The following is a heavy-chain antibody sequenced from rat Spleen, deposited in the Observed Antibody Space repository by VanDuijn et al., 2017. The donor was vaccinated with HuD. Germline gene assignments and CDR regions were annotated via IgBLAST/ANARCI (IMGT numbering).Heavy chain of an antibody. CDR3: TRKAVAAIPYYLDY. V-gene: IGHV5-29*01. Sequence: EVQLVESGGGLVQPGRSLKVSCAASGFTFSDYGMTWVRQAPTLGLEWVATIMNTGDSTYYPDSVKGRFTISRDNAKSTLYLQMNSLRSEDTATYYCTRKAVAAIPYYLDYWGQGVMVTVSS. J-gene: IGHJ2*01. D-gene: IGHD1-2*01. CDR2: IMNTGDST. CDR1: GFTFSDYG.